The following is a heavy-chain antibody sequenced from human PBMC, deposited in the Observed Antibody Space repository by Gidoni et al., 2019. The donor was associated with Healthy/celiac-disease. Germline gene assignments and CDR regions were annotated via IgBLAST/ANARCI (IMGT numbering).Heavy chain of an antibody. Sequence: EVQLLESGGGLVQPGGSLRLSCAASGFTFSSYAMSWVRQAPGKGLEWVSAISGSGGSTHYADSVKGRFTISRDNSKNTLYLQMNSLRAEDTAVYYCAKAPGGSSGYYPFDYWGQGTLVTVSS. CDR2: ISGSGGST. CDR3: AKAPGGSSGYYPFDY. D-gene: IGHD3-22*01. V-gene: IGHV3-23*01. J-gene: IGHJ4*02. CDR1: GFTFSSYA.